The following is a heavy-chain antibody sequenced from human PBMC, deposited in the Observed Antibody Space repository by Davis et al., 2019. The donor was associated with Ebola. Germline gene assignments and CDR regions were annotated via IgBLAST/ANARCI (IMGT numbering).Heavy chain of an antibody. CDR2: IKEDGSEK. V-gene: IGHV3-7*03. CDR1: GFTFSRYW. Sequence: GESLKISCAASGFTFSRYWMSWVRQAPGKGLEWVANIKEDGSEKYYVDSMKGRFTISRDNAKNSLYLQMNSLRAEDTAVYYCARAPHWTIAARPNDNWAQGTLVTVSS. D-gene: IGHD6-6*01. J-gene: IGHJ4*02. CDR3: ARAPHWTIAARPNDN.